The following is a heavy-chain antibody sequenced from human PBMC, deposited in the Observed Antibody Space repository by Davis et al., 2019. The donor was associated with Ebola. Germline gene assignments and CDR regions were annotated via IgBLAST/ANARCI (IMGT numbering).Heavy chain of an antibody. V-gene: IGHV3-23*01. CDR1: EFTFSMFA. CDR3: AKDGLVGATGY. Sequence: GESLKISCAASEFTFSMFAMSWVRQAPGKGPEWVSTISGSGSRTFYADSVKGRFTISRDNSKNTLYLQMNSLRAEDTAVYYCAKDGLVGATGYWGQGTLVTVSS. J-gene: IGHJ4*02. D-gene: IGHD1-26*01. CDR2: ISGSGSRT.